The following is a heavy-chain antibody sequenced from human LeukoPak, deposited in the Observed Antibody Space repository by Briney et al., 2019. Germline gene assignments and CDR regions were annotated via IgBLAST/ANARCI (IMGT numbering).Heavy chain of an antibody. V-gene: IGHV3-23*01. J-gene: IGHJ4*02. CDR1: GFTFSSYA. Sequence: GRSLRLSCAASGFTFSSYAMSWVRQAPGKGLEWVSGISGSGGSTYYADSVKGRFTISRDNSKNTLYLQMNSLRAEDTAAYYCARDLGYYDSSGYYSDYWGQGTLVTVSS. CDR2: ISGSGGST. CDR3: ARDLGYYDSSGYYSDY. D-gene: IGHD3-22*01.